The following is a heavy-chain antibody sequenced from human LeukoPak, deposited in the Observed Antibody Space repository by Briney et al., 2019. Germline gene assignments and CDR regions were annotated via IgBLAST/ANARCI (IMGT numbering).Heavy chain of an antibody. Sequence: GASVKVSCKASGYTITSYYMHWVRQAPGQGLEWMGIINPSGGSTSYEQKFQGRVTMIRDMSTSTVYMELSSLRSEDTAVYYCARGRWSPPFDFWGQGTLVSVSS. CDR2: INPSGGST. J-gene: IGHJ4*02. D-gene: IGHD4-23*01. CDR1: GYTITSYY. CDR3: ARGRWSPPFDF. V-gene: IGHV1-46*01.